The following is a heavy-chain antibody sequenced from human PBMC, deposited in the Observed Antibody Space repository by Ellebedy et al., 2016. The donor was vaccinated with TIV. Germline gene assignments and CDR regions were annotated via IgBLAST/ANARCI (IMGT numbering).Heavy chain of an antibody. D-gene: IGHD1/OR15-1a*01. Sequence: PGGSLRLSCAASGFTFSSYGMHWVRQAPGKGLEWVAVISYDGSNKYYADSVKGRFTISRDNSKNTLYLQMNSLRAEDTAVYFCAKDRREHLKRGVGPYYYGMDVWGQGTTVTVSS. CDR2: ISYDGSNK. V-gene: IGHV3-30*18. CDR3: AKDRREHLKRGVGPYYYGMDV. CDR1: GFTFSSYG. J-gene: IGHJ6*02.